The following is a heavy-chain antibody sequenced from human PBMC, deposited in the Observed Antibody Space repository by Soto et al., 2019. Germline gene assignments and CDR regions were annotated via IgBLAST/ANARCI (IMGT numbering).Heavy chain of an antibody. Sequence: SETLSLTCTVSGGSVSSGSYYWSWIRQPPGKGLEWIGYIYYSGSTNYNPSLKSRVTISVDTSKNQFSLKLSSVTAADTAVYYCARDKWDVGSGRSSIADYYGMDVWGQGTTVTVSS. V-gene: IGHV4-61*01. J-gene: IGHJ6*02. D-gene: IGHD6-6*01. CDR1: GGSVSSGSYY. CDR3: ARDKWDVGSGRSSIADYYGMDV. CDR2: IYYSGST.